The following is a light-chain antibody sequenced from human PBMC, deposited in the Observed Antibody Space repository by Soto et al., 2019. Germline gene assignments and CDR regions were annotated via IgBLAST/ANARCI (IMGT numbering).Light chain of an antibody. CDR3: QQYGASPWT. J-gene: IGKJ1*01. Sequence: NVVAQARVTLSFSPGERATLSGRASQSVPNSRLAWYQQKPGQAPSLVISDTSIRATGIPDRFSGSGSGTDFSLIIGRLEPEDFAVYICQQYGASPWTFGQGTKVDIK. CDR2: DTS. V-gene: IGKV3-20*01. CDR1: QSVPNSR.